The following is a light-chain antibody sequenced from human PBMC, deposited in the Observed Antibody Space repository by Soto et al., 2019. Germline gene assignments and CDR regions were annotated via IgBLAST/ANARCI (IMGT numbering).Light chain of an antibody. CDR1: SSSKW. CDR3: QQYNSYSGT. CDR2: DVS. V-gene: IGKV1-5*01. Sequence: DIQMTQSPSTLAASVGDTVTMTCRSSSKWLAWYQKKPGKAPKLLIYDVSNLERGVPSRFSGSGSGTEFTLTISSLQPDDFATYYCQQYNSYSGTFGQGSKVDIK. J-gene: IGKJ1*01.